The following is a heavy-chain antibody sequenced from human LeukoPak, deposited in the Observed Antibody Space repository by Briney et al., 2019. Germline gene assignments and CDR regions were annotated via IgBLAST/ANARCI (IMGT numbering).Heavy chain of an antibody. Sequence: SETLSLTCTVSGGSISSYYWSWIRQPPGKGLEWIGYIYYSGSTNYNPSLRSRVTISVDTSKNQFSLKLSSVTAADTAVYFCARGPYSYDSSGAFDVWGQGTMVTVSS. CDR3: ARGPYSYDSSGAFDV. J-gene: IGHJ3*01. D-gene: IGHD3-22*01. CDR1: GGSISSYY. CDR2: IYYSGST. V-gene: IGHV4-59*08.